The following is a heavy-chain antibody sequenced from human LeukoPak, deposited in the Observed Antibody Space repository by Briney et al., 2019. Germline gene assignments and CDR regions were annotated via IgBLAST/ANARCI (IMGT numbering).Heavy chain of an antibody. J-gene: IGHJ6*02. CDR3: ARSGSTYYYGMDV. CDR1: GFTVRSNY. CDR2: IYSGGTT. Sequence: GGSLRLSCAASGFTVRSNYMNWVRQAPGKGLEWVSVIYSGGTTYYADSVKGRFTISRDNSKNTLYLQMNSLRAEDTAVYYCARSGSTYYYGMDVWGQGTTVTVSS. D-gene: IGHD3-10*01. V-gene: IGHV3-66*01.